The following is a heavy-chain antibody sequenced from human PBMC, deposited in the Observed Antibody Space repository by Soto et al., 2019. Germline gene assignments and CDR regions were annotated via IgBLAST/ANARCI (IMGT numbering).Heavy chain of an antibody. CDR2: IIPILGIA. V-gene: IGHV1-69*02. Sequence: QVQLVQSGAEVKKPGSSVKVSCKASGGTFSSYTISWVRQAPGQGLEWMGRIIPILGIANYAQKFQGRVTITADKSTSTAYMELSSLRSEDTAVYYCARVIGTDSCGWFDPWGQGTLVTVSS. D-gene: IGHD3-10*01. CDR1: GGTFSSYT. CDR3: ARVIGTDSCGWFDP. J-gene: IGHJ5*02.